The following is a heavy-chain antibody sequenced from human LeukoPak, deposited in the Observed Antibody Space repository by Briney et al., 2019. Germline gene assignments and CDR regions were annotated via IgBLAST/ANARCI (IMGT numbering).Heavy chain of an antibody. CDR2: ITGSGDIT. Sequence: GGSLRLSCAASGFSFSNYAMSWVRQAPGKGLEWVSAITGSGDITYNADSVKGRFTISRDNSKNTLYLQMNSLRAEDTAVYYCAKVSNYYGSGSSSRYYYYYGMDVWGQGTTVTVSS. D-gene: IGHD3-10*01. V-gene: IGHV3-23*01. CDR1: GFSFSNYA. J-gene: IGHJ6*02. CDR3: AKVSNYYGSGSSSRYYYYYGMDV.